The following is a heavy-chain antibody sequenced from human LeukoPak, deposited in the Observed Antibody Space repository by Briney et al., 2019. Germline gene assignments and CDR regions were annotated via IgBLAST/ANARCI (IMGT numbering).Heavy chain of an antibody. CDR3: ARGSGITMIVVVSHAFDI. Sequence: SETLSLTCTVSGGSISSSSYYWGWIRQPPGKGLEWIGSIYYSGSTYYNPSLKSRVTISVDTSKNQFSLKLSSVTAADTAVYYCARGSGITMIVVVSHAFDIWGQGTMVTVSS. J-gene: IGHJ3*02. CDR2: IYYSGST. V-gene: IGHV4-39*01. CDR1: GGSISSSSYY. D-gene: IGHD3-22*01.